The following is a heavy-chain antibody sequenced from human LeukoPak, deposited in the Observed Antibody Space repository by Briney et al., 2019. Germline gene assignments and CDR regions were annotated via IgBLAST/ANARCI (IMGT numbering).Heavy chain of an antibody. Sequence: SETLSLTCTVSGGSISSYYWSWIRQPPGQGLEWLGYIFYSGSTKYNPSLKSRVIISVDRSKNQFSLKLSSLTAADTAVYYCARVQATTPYDFWSGYRYYYYYYMDVWGKGTTVTVSS. CDR3: ARVQATTPYDFWSGYRYYYYYYMDV. CDR1: GGSISSYY. V-gene: IGHV4-59*08. D-gene: IGHD3-3*01. CDR2: IFYSGST. J-gene: IGHJ6*03.